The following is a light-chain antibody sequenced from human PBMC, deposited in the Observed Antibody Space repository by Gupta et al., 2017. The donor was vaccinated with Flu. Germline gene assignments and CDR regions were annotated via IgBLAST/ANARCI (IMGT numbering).Light chain of an antibody. CDR3: LLYLGGGFSM. Sequence: TVVTQEPAIAVSPGETVIRTCGLSSGSVSSNSYPSWYQQSPGQAPRTLIYATNTRSSGVPDRFAGSILGNKAALTITGAQADDESEYFCLLYLGGGFSMFGGGTKLTVL. J-gene: IGLJ3*02. V-gene: IGLV8-61*01. CDR2: ATN. CDR1: SGSVSSNSY.